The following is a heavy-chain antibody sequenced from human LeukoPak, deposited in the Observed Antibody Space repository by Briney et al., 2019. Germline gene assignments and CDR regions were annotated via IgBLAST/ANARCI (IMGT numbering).Heavy chain of an antibody. CDR3: ARHRFRMPNYFDY. V-gene: IGHV4-39*01. Sequence: SETLSLTCTVSGGSISSSSYSWGWIRQPPGKGLEWIGSIYYSGSTYYNPSLKSRVTISVDTSKNQFSLKLSSVTAADTAVYYCARHRFRMPNYFDYWGQGTLVTVSS. D-gene: IGHD2-2*01. J-gene: IGHJ4*02. CDR2: IYYSGST. CDR1: GGSISSSSYS.